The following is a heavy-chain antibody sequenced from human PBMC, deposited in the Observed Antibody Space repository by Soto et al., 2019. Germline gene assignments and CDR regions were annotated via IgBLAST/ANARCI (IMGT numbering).Heavy chain of an antibody. Sequence: SLGAPGSHLSVCGMYGVYEDRLTGLEWVAVIWYDASKKYYADSVKGRFTISRDNSKNTLYLQMNSLRAEDTAVYYWVTCSGGSCYGSEYGMDAGGLRTTVTV. V-gene: IGHV3-33*07. D-gene: IGHD2-15*01. J-gene: IGHJ6*02. CDR1: GSHLSVCG. CDR2: IWYDASKK. CDR3: VTCSGGSCYGSEYGMDA.